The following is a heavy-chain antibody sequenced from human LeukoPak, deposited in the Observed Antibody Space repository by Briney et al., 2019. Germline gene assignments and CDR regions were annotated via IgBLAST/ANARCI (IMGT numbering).Heavy chain of an antibody. V-gene: IGHV3-21*01. CDR1: GFTFSRYS. J-gene: IGHJ6*03. Sequence: EGSLRLSCAASGFTFSRYSMNWVRQAPGKGLEWVSSISGSSIYKYYADSVKGRFTISRDNPKNTLYLQMNSLRAEDTAVYYCARVAEVGVTGYYYYMDVWGKGTTVTISS. CDR2: ISGSSIYK. CDR3: ARVAEVGVTGYYYYMDV. D-gene: IGHD1-26*01.